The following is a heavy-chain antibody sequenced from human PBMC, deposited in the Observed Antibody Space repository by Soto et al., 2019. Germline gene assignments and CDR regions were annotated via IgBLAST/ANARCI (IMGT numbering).Heavy chain of an antibody. CDR2: IDGGSSAI. CDR1: GFTFSIYS. CDR3: ASRPFLSGDRGGY. J-gene: IGHJ4*02. Sequence: EVQLVESGGGLVKPGGSLRLSCAASGFTFSIYSMNWVRQAPGKGLEWLSSIDGGSSAIYYADSVKGRFTISRDNVKNSLYLQMDSLRADDTAVYYCASRPFLSGDRGGYWGQGTLVSVSS. D-gene: IGHD3-10*01. V-gene: IGHV3-21*01.